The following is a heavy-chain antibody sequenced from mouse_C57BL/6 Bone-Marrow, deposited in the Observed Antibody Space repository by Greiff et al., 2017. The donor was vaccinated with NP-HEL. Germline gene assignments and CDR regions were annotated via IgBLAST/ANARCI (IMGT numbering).Heavy chain of an antibody. CDR2: IYPGSGST. CDR1: GYTFTSYW. V-gene: IGHV1-55*01. J-gene: IGHJ3*01. Sequence: VQLQQPGAELVKPGASVKMSCKASGYTFTSYWITWVKQRPGQGLEWIGDIYPGSGSTNYNEKFKSKATLTVDTSSSTAYMQLSSLRSEDSAVYYCARGYGYYGGFAYWGQGTLVTVSA. CDR3: ARGYGYYGGFAY. D-gene: IGHD2-3*01.